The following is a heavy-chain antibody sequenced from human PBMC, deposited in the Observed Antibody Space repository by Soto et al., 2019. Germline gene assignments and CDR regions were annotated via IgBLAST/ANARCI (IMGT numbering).Heavy chain of an antibody. D-gene: IGHD6-19*01. CDR3: ARESVAGTGEYYYYYYGMDV. V-gene: IGHV1-46*01. Sequence: ASVKVSCKASGYTFTSYYMHWVRQAPGQGLEWMGIINPSGGSTSYAQKFQGRVTMTRDTSTSTVYMELSSLRSEDTAVYYCARESVAGTGEYYYYYYGMDVWGQGTTVTVSS. CDR1: GYTFTSYY. J-gene: IGHJ6*02. CDR2: INPSGGST.